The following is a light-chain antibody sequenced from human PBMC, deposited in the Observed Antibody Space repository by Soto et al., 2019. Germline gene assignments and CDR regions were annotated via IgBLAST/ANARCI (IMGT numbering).Light chain of an antibody. CDR2: GAS. V-gene: IGKV3-15*01. Sequence: ETAMTQSPVTLSLSPGERATLSCRASQTVGDNVAWYRQKPGQPPSLLIYGASTRAPGVPARFSGSGSGTDFILTISSLQSEDFATYYCQQSYRTPYTFGQGTKLETK. J-gene: IGKJ2*01. CDR1: QTVGDN. CDR3: QQSYRTPYT.